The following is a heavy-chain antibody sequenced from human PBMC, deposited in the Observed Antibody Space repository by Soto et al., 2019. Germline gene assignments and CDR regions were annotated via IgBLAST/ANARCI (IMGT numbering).Heavy chain of an antibody. CDR2: IYYSGST. V-gene: IGHV4-31*03. J-gene: IGHJ4*02. Sequence: SETLSLTCTVSGGSISSGGYYWSWIRQHPGKGLEWIGYIYYSGSTYYNPSLKSRVTISVDTSKNQFSLKLSSVTAAGTAVYYCAREYSSPPRFYYWGQGTLVTVSS. D-gene: IGHD6-13*01. CDR1: GGSISSGGYY. CDR3: AREYSSPPRFYY.